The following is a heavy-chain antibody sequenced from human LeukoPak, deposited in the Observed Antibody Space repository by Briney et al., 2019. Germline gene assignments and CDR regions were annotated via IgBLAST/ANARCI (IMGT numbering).Heavy chain of an antibody. CDR2: ISSSSSYA. J-gene: IGHJ4*02. Sequence: GGSLRLSCAASGFTFSSYSMSWVRQAPGKGLEWISYISSSSSYAYYADSGKGRFTISRDNAKNSLYLQMNSLRAEDTAVYYCARGPSLILWFGELSSDYWGQGTLVTVSS. D-gene: IGHD3-10*01. CDR3: ARGPSLILWFGELSSDY. V-gene: IGHV3-21*01. CDR1: GFTFSSYS.